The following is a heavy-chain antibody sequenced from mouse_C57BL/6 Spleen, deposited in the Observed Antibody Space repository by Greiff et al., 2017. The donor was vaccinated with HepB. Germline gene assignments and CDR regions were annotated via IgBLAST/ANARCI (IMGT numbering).Heavy chain of an antibody. CDR3: ARKGSYYYGSSYPYWYFDV. CDR2: IDPSDSYT. D-gene: IGHD1-1*01. Sequence: VQLQQPGAELVKPGASVKLSCKASGYTFTSYWMQWVKQRPGQGLEWIGEIDPSDSYTNYNQKFKGKATLTVDTSSSTAYMQLSSLTSEDSAVYYCARKGSYYYGSSYPYWYFDVWGTGTTVTVSS. CDR1: GYTFTSYW. J-gene: IGHJ1*03. V-gene: IGHV1-50*01.